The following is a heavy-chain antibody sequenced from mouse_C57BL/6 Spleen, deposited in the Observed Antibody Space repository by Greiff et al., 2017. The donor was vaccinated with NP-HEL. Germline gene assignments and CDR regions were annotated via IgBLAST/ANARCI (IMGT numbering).Heavy chain of an antibody. CDR2: IYPGDGDT. CDR1: GYAFSSSW. Sequence: QVQLQQSGPELVKPGASVKISCKASGYAFSSSWMNWVKQRPGKGLEWIGRIYPGDGDTNYNGKFKGKATLTADKSSSTAYMQLSSLTSEDSAVYFCATTMITTLDYWGQGTTLTVSS. CDR3: ATTMITTLDY. J-gene: IGHJ2*01. V-gene: IGHV1-82*01. D-gene: IGHD2-4*01.